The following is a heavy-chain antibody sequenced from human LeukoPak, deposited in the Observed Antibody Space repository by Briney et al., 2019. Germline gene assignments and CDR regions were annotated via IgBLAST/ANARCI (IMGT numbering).Heavy chain of an antibody. D-gene: IGHD2-2*01. CDR3: AKGPYCSSTSCQEDYFDY. CDR2: IRYDGSNK. Sequence: GGSLRLSCAASGFTFSSYGMHWVRQAPGKGLEWVAFIRYDGSNKYYADSVKGRFTISRDNFKNTVLLQMNSLRHEDTGVYYCAKGPYCSSTSCQEDYFDYWGQGTLVTVSS. J-gene: IGHJ4*02. CDR1: GFTFSSYG. V-gene: IGHV3-30*02.